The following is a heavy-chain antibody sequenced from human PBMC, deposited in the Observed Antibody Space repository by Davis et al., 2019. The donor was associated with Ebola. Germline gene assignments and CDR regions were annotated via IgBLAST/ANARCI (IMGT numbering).Heavy chain of an antibody. V-gene: IGHV3-30*02. Sequence: PGGSLRLSCAASGFTFRGYGMHWVRQAPGKGLEWVTGIRFDGNNERYADSVKGRFTISRDNSKNTVFLQMNSLGAEDTAVYYCARRYYGSGTYYKDYWGQGTLVTVSS. CDR1: GFTFRGYG. D-gene: IGHD3-10*01. CDR3: ARRYYGSGTYYKDY. CDR2: IRFDGNNE. J-gene: IGHJ4*02.